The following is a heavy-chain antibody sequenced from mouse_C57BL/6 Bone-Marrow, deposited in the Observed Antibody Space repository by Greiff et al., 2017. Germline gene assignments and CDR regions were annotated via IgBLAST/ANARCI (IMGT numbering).Heavy chain of an antibody. V-gene: IGHV1-55*01. D-gene: IGHD2-2*01. CDR3: ASRGGYRLAWFAY. J-gene: IGHJ3*01. Sequence: VQLQQSGAELVKPGASVKMSCKASGYTFTSYWITWVKQRPGQGLEWIGDIYPGSGSTNYNEKFKSKATLTVDTSSSTAYMQLSSLTSEDSAVYYGASRGGYRLAWFAYWGQGTLVTVSA. CDR1: GYTFTSYW. CDR2: IYPGSGST.